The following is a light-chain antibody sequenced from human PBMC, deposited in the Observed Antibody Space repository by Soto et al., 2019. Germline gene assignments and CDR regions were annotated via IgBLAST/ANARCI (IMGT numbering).Light chain of an antibody. CDR3: QQPSNSIT. J-gene: IGKJ5*01. Sequence: EIVLTQSPATLSLSPGERATLSCRASQSVSSYLAWYQQKPGQAPRLLIYDASNSSTGIPARFSGSGSGTDFTLTISSLEPEDFAVYYCQQPSNSITFGQGTRLEIK. CDR2: DAS. CDR1: QSVSSY. V-gene: IGKV3-11*01.